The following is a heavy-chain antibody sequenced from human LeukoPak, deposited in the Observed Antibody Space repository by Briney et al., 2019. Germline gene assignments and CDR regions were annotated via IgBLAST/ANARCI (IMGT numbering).Heavy chain of an antibody. J-gene: IGHJ4*02. CDR1: GFTFSGSA. V-gene: IGHV3-73*01. D-gene: IGHD6-19*01. Sequence: GGSLRLSCAASGFTFSGSAMHWVRQASGKGLEWVGRIRSKANSYATAYAASVKGRFTISRDDSKNTAYLQMNSLKTEDTAVYYCTSLLAVAEGFDYWGQGTLVTVSS. CDR2: IRSKANSYAT. CDR3: TSLLAVAEGFDY.